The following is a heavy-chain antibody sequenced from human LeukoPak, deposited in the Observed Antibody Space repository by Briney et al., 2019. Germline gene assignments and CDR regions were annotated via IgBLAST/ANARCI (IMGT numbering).Heavy chain of an antibody. CDR2: ISGFGGST. CDR3: ARPKYSNSYYWFDP. Sequence: PGGSLRLSCAASGFTFSDYAMTWVRQASGKGLEWVSGISGFGGSTYYADSMKGRFTISRDNSKNTLFLQMHSLRADDTAVYYCARPKYSNSYYWFDPWGQGTLVTVSS. V-gene: IGHV3-23*01. D-gene: IGHD2-2*01. CDR1: GFTFSDYA. J-gene: IGHJ5*02.